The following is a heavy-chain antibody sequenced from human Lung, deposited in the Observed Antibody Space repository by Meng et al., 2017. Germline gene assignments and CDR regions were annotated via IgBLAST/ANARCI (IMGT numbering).Heavy chain of an antibody. CDR1: GFTFSSYA. CDR3: AKGLRFLEWTKYDYFAY. Sequence: GESLKISCAASGFTFSSYAMSWVRQAPGKGLEWVSAISGSGGSTYYADSVKGRFTISRDNSKNTLYLQMNSLRAEDTAVYYCAKGLRFLEWTKYDYFAYWGQGTLVTVSS. D-gene: IGHD3-3*01. CDR2: ISGSGGST. J-gene: IGHJ4*02. V-gene: IGHV3-23*01.